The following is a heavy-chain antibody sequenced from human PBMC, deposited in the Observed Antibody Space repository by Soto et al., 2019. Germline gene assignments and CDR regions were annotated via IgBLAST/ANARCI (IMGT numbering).Heavy chain of an antibody. Sequence: XGILWLTCAVSGGCFSGYYCNWIRQPPGKGLEWIGEINHVVTTTYNPSLKSRVTITLDTSKSQISLTLNSLTAADTAAYYCARGGVRFHYAMDVRRLGTTVTVCS. V-gene: IGHV4-34*01. J-gene: IGHJ6*02. CDR3: ARGGVRFHYAMDV. CDR1: GGCFSGYY. CDR2: INHVVTT. D-gene: IGHD3-10*01.